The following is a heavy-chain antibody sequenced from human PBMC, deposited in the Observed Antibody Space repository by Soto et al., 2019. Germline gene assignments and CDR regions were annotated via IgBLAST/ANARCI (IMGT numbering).Heavy chain of an antibody. CDR3: AKDQTTTIFGVVTHYYYYGMDV. V-gene: IGHV3-30*18. CDR2: ISYDGSNK. D-gene: IGHD3-3*01. J-gene: IGHJ6*02. CDR1: GFTFSSYG. Sequence: HPGGSLRLSCAASGFTFSSYGMHWVRQAPGKGLEWVAVISYDGSNKYYADSVKGRFTISRDNSKNTLYLQMNSLRAEDTAVYYCAKDQTTTIFGVVTHYYYYGMDVWGQGTTVTVSS.